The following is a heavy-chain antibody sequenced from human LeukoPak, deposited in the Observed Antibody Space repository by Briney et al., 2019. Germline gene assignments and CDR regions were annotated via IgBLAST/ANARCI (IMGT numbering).Heavy chain of an antibody. J-gene: IGHJ2*01. CDR2: INPNSGGT. V-gene: IGHV1-2*04. CDR1: GYTFTGYY. D-gene: IGHD3-10*01. CDR3: ARGDITMVRGQFDL. Sequence: GASVKVSCKASGYTFTGYYMHWVRQAPGQGLEWMGWINPNSGGTNYAQKFQGWVTMTRDTSISTAYMELSRLRSDDTAVYYCARGDITMVRGQFDLWGRGTLVTVSS.